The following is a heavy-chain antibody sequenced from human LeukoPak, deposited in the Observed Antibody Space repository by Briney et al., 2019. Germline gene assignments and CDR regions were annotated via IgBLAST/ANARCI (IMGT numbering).Heavy chain of an antibody. V-gene: IGHV4-39*01. CDR3: TRDIVGAYQIDY. D-gene: IGHD1-26*01. CDR2: IYYSGST. J-gene: IGHJ4*02. Sequence: SETLSLTCTVSGGSISNSSYYWGWIRQPPGKGLEWIGNIYYSGSTYYNPSLKSRVTMSVDTSKNQFSLKLSSLTAADTAVYYCTRDIVGAYQIDYWGQGTLVAVSS. CDR1: GGSISNSSYY.